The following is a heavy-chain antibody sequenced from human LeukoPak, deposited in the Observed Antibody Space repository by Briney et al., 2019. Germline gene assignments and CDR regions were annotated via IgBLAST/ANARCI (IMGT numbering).Heavy chain of an antibody. Sequence: KPSETLSLTCTVSGGSISSSSYYWGWIRQPPGKGLEWIGSIYYSGSTYYNPSLKSRVTISVDTSKNQFSLKLSSVTAADTAVYHCARGDSSGYYKWFDPWGQGTLVTVSS. J-gene: IGHJ5*02. CDR3: ARGDSSGYYKWFDP. V-gene: IGHV4-39*07. CDR1: GGSISSSSYY. D-gene: IGHD3-22*01. CDR2: IYYSGST.